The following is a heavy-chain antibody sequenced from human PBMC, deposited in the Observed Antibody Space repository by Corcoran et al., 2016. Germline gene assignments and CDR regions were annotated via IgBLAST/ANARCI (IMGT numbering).Heavy chain of an antibody. Sequence: QVQLVESGGGLVKPGGSLRLSCAASGFTFSDYYMSWIRQAPGKGLEWVSYISSSGSTIYYADSVKGRFTISRDNAKNSLYLQMNSLRAEDTAVYYCARAVGFVVVAASGGSDYYGMDVWGQGTTVTVSS. D-gene: IGHD2-15*01. V-gene: IGHV3-11*01. CDR3: ARAVGFVVVAASGGSDYYGMDV. CDR1: GFTFSDYY. CDR2: ISSSGSTI. J-gene: IGHJ6*02.